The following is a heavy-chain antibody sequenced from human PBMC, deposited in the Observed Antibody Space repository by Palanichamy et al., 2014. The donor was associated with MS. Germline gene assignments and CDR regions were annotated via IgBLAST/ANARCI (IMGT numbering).Heavy chain of an antibody. D-gene: IGHD6-19*01. CDR2: ISWNSNSI. CDR3: AKGGGSSGWYSAFDI. J-gene: IGHJ3*02. Sequence: WEGLEWVSGISWNSNSIGYAVSVKGRFTISRDNAKNSLYLQINSLRTEDAALYYCAKGGGSSGWYSAFDIWGQGTLLTVSS. V-gene: IGHV3-9*01.